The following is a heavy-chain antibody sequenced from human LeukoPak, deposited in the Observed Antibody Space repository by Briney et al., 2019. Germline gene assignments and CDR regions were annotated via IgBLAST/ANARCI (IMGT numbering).Heavy chain of an antibody. CDR3: ARGPYDSSGYPTGGCYYYYMDV. D-gene: IGHD3-22*01. CDR1: GGTFSSYA. Sequence: GASVKVSCKASGGTFSSYAISWVRQAPGQGLEWMGGIIPIFGTANYAQKFQGRVTITADKSTSTAYMELSSLRSEDTAVYYCARGPYDSSGYPTGGCYYYYMDVWGKGTTVTVSS. J-gene: IGHJ6*03. V-gene: IGHV1-69*06. CDR2: IIPIFGTA.